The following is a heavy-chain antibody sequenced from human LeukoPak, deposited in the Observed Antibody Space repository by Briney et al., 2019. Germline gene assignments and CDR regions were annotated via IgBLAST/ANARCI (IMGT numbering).Heavy chain of an antibody. J-gene: IGHJ3*02. D-gene: IGHD3-3*01. CDR2: IYYSGST. Sequence: PSETLSLTCTVSGGSISSGGYYWSWIRQHPGKGLEWIGYIYYSGSTNYNPSLKSRVTISVDTSKNQFSLKLSSVTAADTAVYYCATGSYDFWSAFDIWGQGTMVTVSS. V-gene: IGHV4-31*03. CDR3: ATGSYDFWSAFDI. CDR1: GGSISSGGYY.